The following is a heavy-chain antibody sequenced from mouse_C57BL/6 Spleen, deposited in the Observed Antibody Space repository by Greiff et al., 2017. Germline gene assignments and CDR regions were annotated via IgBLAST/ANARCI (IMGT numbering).Heavy chain of an antibody. J-gene: IGHJ4*01. D-gene: IGHD1-1*01. Sequence: EVQLVESGTVLARPGASVKMSCKTSGYTFTSYWMHWVKQRPGQGLEWIGAIYPGNSDTSYNQKFKGKAKLTAVTSASTAYMELSSLTDEDSAVYYCTRSGITTVVNAMDYWGQGTSVTVSS. CDR1: GYTFTSYW. V-gene: IGHV1-5*01. CDR2: IYPGNSDT. CDR3: TRSGITTVVNAMDY.